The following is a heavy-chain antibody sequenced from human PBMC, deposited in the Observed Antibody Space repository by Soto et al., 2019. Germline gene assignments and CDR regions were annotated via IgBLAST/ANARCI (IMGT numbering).Heavy chain of an antibody. J-gene: IGHJ4*02. D-gene: IGHD3-22*01. V-gene: IGHV5-51*01. CDR3: ARQIYDSDTGHNLQYYFDS. Sequence: GESLNISCQVSGYTFTIYWIGWVRQMPGKGLECMGIIHPSESDTRCTPSFQGQVTIAADESINTAYLQWDSLRASDTAMYYCARQIYDSDTGHNLQYYFDSWGQGTPVTVS. CDR1: GYTFTIYW. CDR2: IHPSESDT.